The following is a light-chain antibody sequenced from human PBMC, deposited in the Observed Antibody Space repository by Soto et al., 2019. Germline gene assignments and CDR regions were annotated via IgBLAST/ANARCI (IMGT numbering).Light chain of an antibody. V-gene: IGKV1-39*01. CDR3: QQSYNTPRT. CDR1: QSINIY. CDR2: AAS. J-gene: IGKJ1*01. Sequence: DLQVTQSPSSLSASVGDRVTITCRASQSINIYLNWYQQKPGKAPKVLIYAASSLQSGVPSRFSGSGSGTDFTLTISSLQLEDLATYYCQQSYNTPRTFGQGTKVEIK.